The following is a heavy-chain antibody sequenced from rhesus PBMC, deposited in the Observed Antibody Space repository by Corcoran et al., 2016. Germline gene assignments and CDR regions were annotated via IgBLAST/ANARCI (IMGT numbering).Heavy chain of an antibody. CDR2: FYGGSGST. V-gene: IGHV4-143*01. CDR3: ARRTRYNWNDGDY. CDR1: GGSISGYYL. D-gene: IGHD1-7*02. J-gene: IGHJ4*01. Sequence: QVQLQESGPGVVKPSETLSLTCAVSGGSISGYYLWSWIRQPPGKGLEWIGYFYGGSGSTSYNPTLRSRVIISIDSAKNQFSLKRSSVTAADTAVYYCARRTRYNWNDGDYWGQGVLVTVSS.